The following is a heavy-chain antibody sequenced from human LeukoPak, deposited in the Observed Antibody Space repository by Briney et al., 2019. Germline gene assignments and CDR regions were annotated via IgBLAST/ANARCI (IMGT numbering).Heavy chain of an antibody. Sequence: ASVKVSYKASGYAFTDYDINWVRQATGQGLEWMGWMNPNSGNTGFAQRFQDRVVLTRDTSINTAYMELSSLRSDDTAVYYCVRGNSGSYYLHWGQGTLVTVSS. J-gene: IGHJ4*02. D-gene: IGHD1-26*01. CDR3: VRGNSGSYYLH. V-gene: IGHV1-8*02. CDR1: GYAFTDYD. CDR2: MNPNSGNT.